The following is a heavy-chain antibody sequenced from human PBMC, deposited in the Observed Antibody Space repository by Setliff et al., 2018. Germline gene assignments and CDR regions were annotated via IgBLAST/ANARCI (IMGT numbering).Heavy chain of an antibody. CDR1: GYTFTNYW. V-gene: IGHV5-51*01. Sequence: GESLKISCQGSGYTFTNYWIGWVRQMPGKGLEWMGILKPGDSGIRYSPSFQGQVTLSADTSIATADLHWTSLKASDTAMYYCVRHPYYDSSGYYSYFDYWGQGALVTVSS. CDR3: VRHPYYDSSGYYSYFDY. J-gene: IGHJ4*02. D-gene: IGHD3-22*01. CDR2: LKPGDSGI.